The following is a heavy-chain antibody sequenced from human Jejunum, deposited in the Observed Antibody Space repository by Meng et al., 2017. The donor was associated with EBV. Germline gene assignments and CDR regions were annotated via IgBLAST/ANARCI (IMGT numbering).Heavy chain of an antibody. CDR1: GYTFTRHW. CDR3: ARDHSREDLAWWFDP. CDR2: INPSDGRT. Sequence: QAQLAQSGAEGKKPGASVKVSCKASGYTFTRHWMHWVRQAPGQGLEWMGVINPSDGRTVFAQKLQGRVTMTGDTSTNTVYMELGSLRSEDTAVYYCARDHSREDLAWWFDPWGKGVLGTVSS. J-gene: IGHJ5*02. V-gene: IGHV1-46*01. D-gene: IGHD1-26*01.